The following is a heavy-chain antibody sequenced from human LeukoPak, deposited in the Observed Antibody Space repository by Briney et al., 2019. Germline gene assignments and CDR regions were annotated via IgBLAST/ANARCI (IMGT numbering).Heavy chain of an antibody. CDR1: GFTFSSYG. Sequence: GRSLRLSCAASGFTFSSYGMHWVRQAPGKGLEWVAVISYDGSNKYYADSVKGRFTISRDNSKNTLYLQMNSLRAEDTAVYYCAKEGGRLVGNWFDPWGQGTLVTVSS. CDR2: ISYDGSNK. D-gene: IGHD6-6*01. J-gene: IGHJ5*02. CDR3: AKEGGRLVGNWFDP. V-gene: IGHV3-30*18.